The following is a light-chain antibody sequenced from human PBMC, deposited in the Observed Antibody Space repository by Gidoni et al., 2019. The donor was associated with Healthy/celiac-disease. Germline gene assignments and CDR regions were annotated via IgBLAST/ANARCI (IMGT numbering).Light chain of an antibody. CDR2: DAS. CDR1: QSVSSY. V-gene: IGKV3-11*01. J-gene: IGKJ4*01. CDR3: QQRSNWAGT. Sequence: EIVLTQSPATLSLSPGERATLSCRASQSVSSYLAWYQQKPGQAPRLRIYDASNRATGIPARFSGSGSGTDFTLTISSLEPEDFAVYYCQQRSNWAGTFGGGTKVEIK.